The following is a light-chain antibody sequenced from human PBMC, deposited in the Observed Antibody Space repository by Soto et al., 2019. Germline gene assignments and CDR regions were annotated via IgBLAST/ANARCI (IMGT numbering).Light chain of an antibody. CDR1: SSNIGAGYD. V-gene: IGLV1-40*01. J-gene: IGLJ2*01. Sequence: QSVLTQPPSVSGAPGQRVTISCTGSSSNIGAGYDVQWYQQLPGTAPKLLLYGNNNRPSGVPDRFSGSKSGTSASLAITGLQAEDEADYYCQSYDSSLSGSVVFGGGTKHTVL. CDR3: QSYDSSLSGSVV. CDR2: GNN.